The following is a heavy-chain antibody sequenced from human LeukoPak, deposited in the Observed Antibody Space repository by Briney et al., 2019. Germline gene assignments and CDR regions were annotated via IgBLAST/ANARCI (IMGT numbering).Heavy chain of an antibody. CDR3: AKDRSKDYYDSSGYPPDY. CDR1: GFTFGTYA. CDR2: ISGSGGST. J-gene: IGHJ4*02. Sequence: PGGSLRLSCAASGFTFGTYAMSWVRQAPGKGLEWVSGISGSGGSTYYADSVKGRFTISRDNSKNTLYLQMNSLRAEDTAVYYCAKDRSKDYYDSSGYPPDYWGQGTLVVVSS. V-gene: IGHV3-23*01. D-gene: IGHD3-22*01.